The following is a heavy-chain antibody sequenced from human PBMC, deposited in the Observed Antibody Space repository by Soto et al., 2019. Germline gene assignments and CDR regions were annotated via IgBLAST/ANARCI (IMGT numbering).Heavy chain of an antibody. CDR1: GFTFSSYA. CDR2: ISGSGGST. Sequence: PGGSLRLSCAASGFTFSSYAMSWVRQAPGKGLEWVSAISGSGGSTYYADSVKGRFTISRDNSKNTLYLQMNSLRAEDTAVYYCAKGGWFGELLSTLDYWGQGTLVTVSS. V-gene: IGHV3-23*01. D-gene: IGHD3-10*01. CDR3: AKGGWFGELLSTLDY. J-gene: IGHJ4*02.